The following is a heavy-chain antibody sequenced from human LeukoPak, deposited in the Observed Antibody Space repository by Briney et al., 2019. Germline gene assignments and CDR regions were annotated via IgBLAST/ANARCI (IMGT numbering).Heavy chain of an antibody. CDR2: ISYDGSNK. Sequence: GGSLRLSCAASGFTFSSYGMHWVRQAPGKGLEWVAVISYDGSNKYYADSVKGRFTISRDNSKNTLYLQMNSLRAEDTAVYYCAKDLGEGSAADYWGQGTLVSVSS. J-gene: IGHJ4*02. CDR3: AKDLGEGSAADY. V-gene: IGHV3-30*18. CDR1: GFTFSSYG. D-gene: IGHD3-10*01.